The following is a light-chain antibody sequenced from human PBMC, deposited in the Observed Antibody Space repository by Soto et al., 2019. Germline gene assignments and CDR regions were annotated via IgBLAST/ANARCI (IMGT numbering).Light chain of an antibody. CDR2: GAS. CDR3: QQYSSSPIT. V-gene: IGKV3-20*01. J-gene: IGKJ5*01. Sequence: EIVLTQSPATLSLSPGERATLSCRASQRVNTNYLAWYQRRHGQAPRLLISGASNRATGTPDRFVGRGSGTDFTLTIDRLAPEDFAVYYCQQYSSSPITFGHGTRPEIK. CDR1: QRVNTNY.